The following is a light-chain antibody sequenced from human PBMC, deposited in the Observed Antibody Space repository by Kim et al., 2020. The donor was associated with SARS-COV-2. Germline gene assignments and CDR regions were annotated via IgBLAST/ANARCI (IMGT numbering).Light chain of an antibody. CDR2: AAS. CDR3: QHSRNMPIT. Sequence: SVGDRVTITCRASLDLARWLAWYQHIPGKAPKLLIVAASSLQTGVPSRFIGSGSGTEYTLTISNLQPEDFATYYCQHSRNMPITFGQGTRLEIK. V-gene: IGKV1-12*01. J-gene: IGKJ5*01. CDR1: LDLARW.